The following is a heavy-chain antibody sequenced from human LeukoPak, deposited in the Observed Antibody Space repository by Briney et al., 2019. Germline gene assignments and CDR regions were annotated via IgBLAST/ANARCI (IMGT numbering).Heavy chain of an antibody. V-gene: IGHV3-23*01. Sequence: GGSLRLPCGASGFTFSYYVMTWVRQAPGKGLEAFSGISASGGSRYYADSVKGRFTISRDNSKNTVYLQMNSLRVEDTGIYYCAQDRGATVTTFVNWGQGTLVTVSS. CDR3: AQDRGATVTTFVN. CDR1: GFTFSYYV. J-gene: IGHJ4*02. D-gene: IGHD4-17*01. CDR2: ISASGGSR.